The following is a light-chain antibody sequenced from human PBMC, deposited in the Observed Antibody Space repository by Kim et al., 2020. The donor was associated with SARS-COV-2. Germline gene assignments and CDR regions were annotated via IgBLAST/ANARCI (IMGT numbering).Light chain of an antibody. Sequence: SASVGDRVTITCRARQSISSYLNWYQQKPGKAPKLLIYAASSLQSGVPSRFSGSGSGTDFTLTISSLQPEDFATYYCQQSYSSRYSFGQGTKLEIK. V-gene: IGKV1-39*01. J-gene: IGKJ2*03. CDR1: QSISSY. CDR2: AAS. CDR3: QQSYSSRYS.